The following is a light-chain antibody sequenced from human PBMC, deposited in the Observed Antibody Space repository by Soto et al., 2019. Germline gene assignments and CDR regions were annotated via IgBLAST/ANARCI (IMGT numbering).Light chain of an antibody. J-gene: IGKJ1*01. CDR1: QSISSW. CDR3: QQYNSYPWT. CDR2: DAS. Sequence: DIQMTQSPSTLSASVGDRVTITCRASQSISSWLGWYQQKPGKAPKLLIYDASSLESGVPSSFSGSGSATEFPLTLSSLQPDDCATYYCQQYNSYPWTWRQGTKVELK. V-gene: IGKV1-5*01.